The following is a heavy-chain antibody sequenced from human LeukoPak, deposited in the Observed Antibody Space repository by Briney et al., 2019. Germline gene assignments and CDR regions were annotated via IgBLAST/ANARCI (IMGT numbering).Heavy chain of an antibody. D-gene: IGHD3-22*01. Sequence: SETLSLTCTVSGGSISSYYWSWIRQPPGKGLEWIGDIYYSGSTNYNPSLKSRVTISVDTSKNQFSLKLSSVTAADTAVYYCARRYDSCGYYYFDYWGQGTLVTVSS. CDR1: GGSISSYY. V-gene: IGHV4-59*08. CDR2: IYYSGST. J-gene: IGHJ4*02. CDR3: ARRYDSCGYYYFDY.